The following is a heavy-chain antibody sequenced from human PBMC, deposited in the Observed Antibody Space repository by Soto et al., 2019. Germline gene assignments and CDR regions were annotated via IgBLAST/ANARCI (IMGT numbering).Heavy chain of an antibody. V-gene: IGHV1-46*01. D-gene: IGHD3-3*01. CDR1: GYTFTSCD. CDR3: ARDRPTIFGVVIRNYYYYYYGMDV. CDR2: INPSGGST. Sequence: ASVNVSCKSSGYTFTSCDIHWVRQAPGQGLECMGIINPSGGSTSYAQKFQGRVTMTRDTSTSTVCMELSSLRSEDTAVYYCARDRPTIFGVVIRNYYYYYYGMDVWGQGTTVTVSS. J-gene: IGHJ6*02.